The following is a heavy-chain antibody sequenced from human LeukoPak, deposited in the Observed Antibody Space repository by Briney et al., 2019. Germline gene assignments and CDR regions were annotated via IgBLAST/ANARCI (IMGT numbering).Heavy chain of an antibody. D-gene: IGHD3-10*01. V-gene: IGHV3-23*01. Sequence: PGGSLRLSCAASGFTFSSSAMTWVRQSPRKGLEWVSTISAGGGSTFFADSVKGRFTISRDNAKNSLYLQMNSLRAEDTAIYYCAKDGGSGILYWGQGTLVTVSS. CDR2: ISAGGGST. CDR1: GFTFSSSA. J-gene: IGHJ4*02. CDR3: AKDGGSGILY.